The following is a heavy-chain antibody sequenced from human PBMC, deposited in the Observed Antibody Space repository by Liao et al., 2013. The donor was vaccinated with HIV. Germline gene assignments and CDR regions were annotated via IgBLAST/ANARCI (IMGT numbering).Heavy chain of an antibody. CDR3: ATPTAGIPDDAFDI. Sequence: QVQLQESGPGLVKPSETLSLTCTVSGGSISSYYWSWIRQPPGKGLEWIGYIYHSGSTYYNPSLKSRVTISVDRSKNQFSLKLSSVTAADTAVYYCATPTAGIPDDAFDIWGQGTMVTVSS. CDR2: IYHSGST. J-gene: IGHJ3*02. V-gene: IGHV4-59*01. CDR1: GGSISSYY. D-gene: IGHD1-14*01.